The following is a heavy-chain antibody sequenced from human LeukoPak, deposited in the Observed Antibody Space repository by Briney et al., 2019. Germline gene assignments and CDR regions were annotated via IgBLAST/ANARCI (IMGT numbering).Heavy chain of an antibody. CDR2: IYYSGST. CDR1: GGSISSYY. V-gene: IGHV4-59*01. D-gene: IGHD6-19*01. J-gene: IGHJ4*02. Sequence: SETLSLTCTVSGGSISSYYWSWIRQPPGKGLEWIGYIYYSGSTNYNPSLKSRVTISVDTSKNQFSLKPSSVTAADTAVHYCARAYSSGWYIDWGQGTLVTVSS. CDR3: ARAYSSGWYID.